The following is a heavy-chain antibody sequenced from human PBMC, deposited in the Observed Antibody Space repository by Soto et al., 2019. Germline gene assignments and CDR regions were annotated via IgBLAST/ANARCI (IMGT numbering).Heavy chain of an antibody. CDR2: ISWNSGSI. J-gene: IGHJ3*02. Sequence: PGGSLRLSCAASGFTFSSYAMSWVRQAPGKGLEWVSGISWNSGSIGYADSVKGRFTISRDNAKNSLYLQMNSLRAEDTALYYCAKDWGLRLLWFTTAAFDIWGQGTMVTVSS. CDR3: AKDWGLRLLWFTTAAFDI. D-gene: IGHD3-10*01. V-gene: IGHV3-9*01. CDR1: GFTFSSYA.